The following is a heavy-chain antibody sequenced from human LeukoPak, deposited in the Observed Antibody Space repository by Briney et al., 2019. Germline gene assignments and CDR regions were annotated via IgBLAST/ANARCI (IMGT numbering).Heavy chain of an antibody. CDR2: IYYSGST. CDR3: AREGGGGIDY. J-gene: IGHJ4*02. CDR1: GGSISSYY. D-gene: IGHD2-15*01. Sequence: SETLSLTCTVSGGSISSYYWSWIRQPPGKGLEWIGYIYYSGSTNYNPSLKSRLTISVDTSKNQFSLKLSSVTAADTAVYYCAREGGGGIDYWGQGTLVTVSS. V-gene: IGHV4-59*01.